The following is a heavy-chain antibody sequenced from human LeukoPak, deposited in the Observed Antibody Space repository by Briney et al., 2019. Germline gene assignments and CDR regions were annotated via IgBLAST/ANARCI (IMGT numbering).Heavy chain of an antibody. Sequence: GGSLRLSCAASGFTFSSYGMHWVRQAPGKGLEWVAFIRYDGSNKYYADSVKGRFTISRDNSKNTLYLQMNSLRAEDTAVYYCAKPTSPYIVVVPAAIEYWGQGTLVTVSS. V-gene: IGHV3-30*02. CDR1: GFTFSSYG. CDR3: AKPTSPYIVVVPAAIEY. CDR2: IRYDGSNK. J-gene: IGHJ4*02. D-gene: IGHD2-2*01.